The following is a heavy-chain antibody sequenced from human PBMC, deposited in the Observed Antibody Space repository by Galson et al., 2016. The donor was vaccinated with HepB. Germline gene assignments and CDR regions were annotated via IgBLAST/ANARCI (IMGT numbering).Heavy chain of an antibody. CDR3: ARTPYCGGDCSDF. D-gene: IGHD2-21*02. CDR1: NYTFTSYG. V-gene: IGHV1-18*01. Sequence: SVKVSCKASNYTFTSYGISWVRQAPGQGLEWMGWISTYNGNTIYGQNFQGRVTMTTDTSTSTAYMELRSLRSDDTAVYYCARTPYCGGDCSDFWGQGTLVTVSS. J-gene: IGHJ4*02. CDR2: ISTYNGNT.